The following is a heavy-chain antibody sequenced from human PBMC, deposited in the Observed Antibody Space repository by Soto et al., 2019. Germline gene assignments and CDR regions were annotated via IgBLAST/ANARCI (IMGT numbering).Heavy chain of an antibody. CDR3: ARAGGNRSHCFDY. CDR1: GFTFSSYS. V-gene: IGHV3-21*01. J-gene: IGHJ4*02. Sequence: GGSLRLSCAASGFTFSSYSMNWVRQAPGKGLEWVSSISSSSSYIYYADSVKGRFTISRDNAKNSLYLQMNSLRAEDTAVYYCARAGGNRSHCFDYWGQGTLVTVSS. D-gene: IGHD2-15*01. CDR2: ISSSSSYI.